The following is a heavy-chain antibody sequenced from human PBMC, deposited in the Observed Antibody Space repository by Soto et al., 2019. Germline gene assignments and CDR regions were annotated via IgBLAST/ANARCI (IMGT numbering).Heavy chain of an antibody. CDR1: GGSISSSSYY. J-gene: IGHJ6*03. V-gene: IGHV4-39*01. CDR3: ARMVRGVIDYYYYYMDV. Sequence: SETLSLTCTVSGGSISSSSYYWGWIRQPPGKGLEWIGSIYYSGSTYYNPSLKSRVTISVDTSKNQFSLKLSSVTAADTAVYYCARMVRGVIDYYYYYMDVWGKGTTVTVSS. CDR2: IYYSGST. D-gene: IGHD3-10*01.